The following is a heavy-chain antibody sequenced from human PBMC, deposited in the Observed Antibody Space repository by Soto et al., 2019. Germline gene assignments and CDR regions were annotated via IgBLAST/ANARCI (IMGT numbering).Heavy chain of an antibody. D-gene: IGHD1-20*01. V-gene: IGHV4-31*03. CDR2: IYYSGST. CDR1: GGSISSGGYY. J-gene: IGHJ3*02. Sequence: SETLSLTCTVSGGSISSGGYYWSWIRQHPGKGLEWIGYIYYSGSTYYNPSLKSRVTISVDTSKNQFSLKLSSVTAADTAVYYCARGGITGTTHPGAFDIWGQGTMVTVSS. CDR3: ARGGITGTTHPGAFDI.